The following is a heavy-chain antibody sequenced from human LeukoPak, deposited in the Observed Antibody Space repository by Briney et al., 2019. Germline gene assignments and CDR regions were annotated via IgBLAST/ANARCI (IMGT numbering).Heavy chain of an antibody. V-gene: IGHV3-23*01. D-gene: IGHD2-2*01. CDR2: ISGSGGST. CDR1: GFTFSSYA. CDR3: ESHTSDRYCSSNSCPSPY. Sequence: GGSLRLSCAASGFTFSSYAMRWVRQAPGKGLEWVSVISGSGGSTYYADSVKGRFTISRDNSKNTLYLQMNSLRAEDTAVYYCESHTSDRYCSSNSCPSPYWGQGTLVTVSS. J-gene: IGHJ4*02.